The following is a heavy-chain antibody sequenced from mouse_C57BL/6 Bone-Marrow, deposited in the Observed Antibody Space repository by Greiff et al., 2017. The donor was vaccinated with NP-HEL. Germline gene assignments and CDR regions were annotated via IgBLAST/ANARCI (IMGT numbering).Heavy chain of an antibody. V-gene: IGHV7-1*01. CDR3: ARDAGVAPFAY. CDR1: GFTFSDFY. D-gene: IGHD1-1*02. CDR2: SRNKANDYTT. J-gene: IGHJ3*01. Sequence: EVKLMESGGGLVQSGRSLRLSCATSGFTFSDFYMEWVRQAPGKGLEWIAASRNKANDYTTEYSASVKGRFIVSRDTSQSILYLQMNALRAEDTAIYYCARDAGVAPFAYWGQGTLVTVSA.